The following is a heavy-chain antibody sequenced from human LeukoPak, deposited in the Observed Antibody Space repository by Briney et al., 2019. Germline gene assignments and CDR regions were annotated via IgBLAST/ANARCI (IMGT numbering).Heavy chain of an antibody. D-gene: IGHD4-17*01. CDR2: ISGSGGST. J-gene: IGHJ4*02. Sequence: PGGTLRLSCAASGFTFSSYAMSCVRQAPGKGLESFSAISGSGGSTYYADSVKGRFTISRDNSKNTLYLQMNSLRDEDTAVYYCAKDQTDGDYDDWGQGTLVTVSS. CDR1: GFTFSSYA. V-gene: IGHV3-23*01. CDR3: AKDQTDGDYDD.